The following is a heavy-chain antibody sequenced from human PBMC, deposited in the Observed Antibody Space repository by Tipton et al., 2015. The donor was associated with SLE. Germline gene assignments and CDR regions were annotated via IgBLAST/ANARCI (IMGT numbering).Heavy chain of an antibody. Sequence: SLRLSCAASGFTVSSNYMSRVRQAPGKGLEWVSVIYSGGSTYYADSVRGRFTISRHNSKNTLYLQMNSLRAEDTAVYYCARGYYDFWSGYPDWGQGTLVTVSS. CDR2: IYSGGST. CDR3: ARGYYDFWSGYPD. CDR1: GFTVSSNY. D-gene: IGHD3-3*01. J-gene: IGHJ4*02. V-gene: IGHV3-53*04.